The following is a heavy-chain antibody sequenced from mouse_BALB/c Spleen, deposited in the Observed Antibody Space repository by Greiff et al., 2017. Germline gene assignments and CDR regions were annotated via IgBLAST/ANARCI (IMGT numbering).Heavy chain of an antibody. CDR3: ARDGNYLDYAMDY. D-gene: IGHD2-1*01. V-gene: IGHV5-17*02. CDR2: ISSGSSTI. CDR1: GFTFSSFG. J-gene: IGHJ4*01. Sequence: EVMLVESGGGLVQPGGSRKLSCAASGFTFSSFGMHWVRQAPEKGLEWVAYISSGSSTIYYADTVKGRFTISRDNPKNTLFLQMTSLRSEDTAMYYCARDGNYLDYAMDYWGQGTSVTVSS.